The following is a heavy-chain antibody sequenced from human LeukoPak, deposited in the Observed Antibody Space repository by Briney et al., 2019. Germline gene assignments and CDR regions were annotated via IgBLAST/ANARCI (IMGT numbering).Heavy chain of an antibody. CDR3: ARDISYGSAW. CDR1: GFTFSTYS. Sequence: GGSLRLSCAASGFTFSTYSMHWVRQAPGKGLEWVSSISSSSGFIYYADSVKGRFTISRDNAKNSLYLQMSSLRAEDTPVYYCARDISYGSAWWGQGTLVTVSS. D-gene: IGHD3-10*01. V-gene: IGHV3-21*01. J-gene: IGHJ4*02. CDR2: ISSSSGFI.